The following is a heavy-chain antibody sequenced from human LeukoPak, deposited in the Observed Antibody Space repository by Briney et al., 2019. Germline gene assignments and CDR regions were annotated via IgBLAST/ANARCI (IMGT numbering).Heavy chain of an antibody. D-gene: IGHD5-18*01. CDR3: AKGGGTAMVRLGDY. CDR2: ISGDGGST. Sequence: GGSLRLSCAASGFTFDDYAMHWFRQAPGKGLEWVSLISGDGGSTYYADSVKGRFTISRDNSKNSLYLQMNSLRTEDTALYYCAKGGGTAMVRLGDYWGQGTLVTVSS. CDR1: GFTFDDYA. J-gene: IGHJ4*02. V-gene: IGHV3-43*02.